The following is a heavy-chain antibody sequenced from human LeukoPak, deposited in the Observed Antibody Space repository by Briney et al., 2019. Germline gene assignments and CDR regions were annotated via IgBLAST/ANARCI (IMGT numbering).Heavy chain of an antibody. V-gene: IGHV1-2*02. D-gene: IGHD6-19*01. J-gene: IGHJ6*03. Sequence: ASVKVSCKASGYTFTGYYIHWVRQGPGQGLEWMGWINPNNGATNYAQKFQGRVTITTDESTSTAYMELSSLRSEDTAVYYCARHRAVAGPYYYYMDVWGKGTTVTVSS. CDR2: INPNNGAT. CDR1: GYTFTGYY. CDR3: ARHRAVAGPYYYYMDV.